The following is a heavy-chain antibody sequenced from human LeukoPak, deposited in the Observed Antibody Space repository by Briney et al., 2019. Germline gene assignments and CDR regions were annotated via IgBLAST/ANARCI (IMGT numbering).Heavy chain of an antibody. J-gene: IGHJ5*02. CDR2: IYYSGST. D-gene: IGHD3-10*01. CDR1: GGSISNSRDY. Sequence: SETLSLTCTVSGGSISNSRDYWAWIRQPPGTGLEWIANIYYSGSTYYSPSLKSRVTISVDTSKNQFSLKLSSVTAADTAVYYCARAYMVRGVPNWFDPWGQGTLVTVSS. CDR3: ARAYMVRGVPNWFDP. V-gene: IGHV4-39*07.